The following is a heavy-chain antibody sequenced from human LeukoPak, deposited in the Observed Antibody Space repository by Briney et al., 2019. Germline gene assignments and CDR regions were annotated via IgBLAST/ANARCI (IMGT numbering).Heavy chain of an antibody. CDR2: ISGSGGST. V-gene: IGHV3-23*01. D-gene: IGHD2-2*01. CDR3: AKDLERYCSSTSCPIFDY. CDR1: GFTFSSYA. Sequence: PGGSLRLSCAASGFTFSSYAMSWVRQAPGKGLEWVSAISGSGGSTYYADSVKGRFTISRDNSKNTLYLQMNSLRAEDTAAYYCAKDLERYCSSTSCPIFDYWGQGTLVTVSS. J-gene: IGHJ4*02.